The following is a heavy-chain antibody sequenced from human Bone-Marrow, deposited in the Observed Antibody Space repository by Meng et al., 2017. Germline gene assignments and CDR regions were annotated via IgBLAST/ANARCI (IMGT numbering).Heavy chain of an antibody. CDR1: GFTFSSYG. J-gene: IGHJ6*02. D-gene: IGHD1-26*01. V-gene: IGHV3-7*01. CDR2: IKQDGSEK. CDR3: ARDRGIVGATGGGMDV. Sequence: GESLKISCAASGFTFSSYGMHWVRQAPGKGLEWVANIKQDGSEKYYVDSVKGRFTISRDNAKNSLYLQMNSLRAEDTAVYYCARDRGIVGATGGGMDVWGQGTTVTVSS.